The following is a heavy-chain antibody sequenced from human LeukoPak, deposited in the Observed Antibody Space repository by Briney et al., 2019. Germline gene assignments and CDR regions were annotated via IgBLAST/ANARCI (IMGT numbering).Heavy chain of an antibody. V-gene: IGHV4-34*01. J-gene: IGHJ4*02. Sequence: SETLSLTCAVYGGSFSGYYWSWIRQPPGKGLEWIGEINHSGSTNYNPSLKSRVTISVDTSKNQFSLKLSSVTGADTAVYYCARGGDFGLIIIDYWGQGTLVTVSS. CDR3: ARGGDFGLIIIDY. CDR2: INHSGST. CDR1: GGSFSGYY. D-gene: IGHD3-3*01.